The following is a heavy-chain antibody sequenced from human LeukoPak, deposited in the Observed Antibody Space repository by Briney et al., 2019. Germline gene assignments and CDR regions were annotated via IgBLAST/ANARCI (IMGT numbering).Heavy chain of an antibody. CDR3: ARGGRGYCSSTSCYGNWIDP. V-gene: IGHV1-3*01. Sequence: ASVKVSCKASGYTFTSYAMHWVRQAPGQRLEWMGWINAGNGNTKYSQKFQGRVNITRDTSASTAYMELSSLRSEDTAVYYCARGGRGYCSSTSCYGNWIDPWGQGTLVTVSS. CDR2: INAGNGNT. J-gene: IGHJ5*02. D-gene: IGHD2-2*01. CDR1: GYTFTSYA.